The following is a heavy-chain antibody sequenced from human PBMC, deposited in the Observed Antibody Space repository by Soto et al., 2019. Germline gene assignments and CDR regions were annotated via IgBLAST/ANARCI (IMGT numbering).Heavy chain of an antibody. V-gene: IGHV4-59*12. CDR1: GGSISSYY. J-gene: IGHJ6*02. D-gene: IGHD3-9*01. CDR3: ARGRHILTGYYRDLNYGMDV. Sequence: SETLSLTCTVSGGSISSYYWSWIRQPPGKGLEWIGYIYYSGSTNYNPSLKSRVTISVDTSKNQFSLKLSSVTAADTAVYYCARGRHILTGYYRDLNYGMDVWGQGTTVTVSS. CDR2: IYYSGST.